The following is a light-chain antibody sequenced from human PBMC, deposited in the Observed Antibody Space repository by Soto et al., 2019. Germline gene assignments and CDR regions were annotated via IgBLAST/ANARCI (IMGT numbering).Light chain of an antibody. CDR1: SSNIGAGYD. V-gene: IGLV1-40*01. Sequence: QLVLPQPPSVSGAPGQRVTISCTGSSSNIGAGYDVHWYQQLPGTAPKLLIYGSTNRPSGVPDRFSGSKSGTSASLAITGLQAEDEADYYCHSYDSGLSGVVIGGGTKLTVL. CDR3: HSYDSGLSGVV. CDR2: GST. J-gene: IGLJ2*01.